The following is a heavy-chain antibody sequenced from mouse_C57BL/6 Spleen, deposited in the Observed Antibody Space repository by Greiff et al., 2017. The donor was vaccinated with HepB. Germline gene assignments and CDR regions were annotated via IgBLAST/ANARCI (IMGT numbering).Heavy chain of an antibody. CDR1: GFTFSDYG. J-gene: IGHJ2*01. CDR3: ARGYGSSPGYFDY. D-gene: IGHD1-1*01. CDR2: ISSGSSTI. V-gene: IGHV5-17*01. Sequence: EVMLVESGGDLVKPGGSLKLSCAASGFTFSDYGMHWVRQAPEKGLEWVAYISSGSSTIYYADTVKGRFTISRDNAKNTLFLQMTSLRSEDTAMYYCARGYGSSPGYFDYWGQGTTLTVSS.